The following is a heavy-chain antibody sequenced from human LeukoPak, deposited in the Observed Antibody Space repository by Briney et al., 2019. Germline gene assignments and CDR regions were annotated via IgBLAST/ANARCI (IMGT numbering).Heavy chain of an antibody. Sequence: GGSLRLSCAASGFTFTNYWMTWVRQAPGKGLEWVSVIYSGGSTYYADSVKGRFTISRDNSKNTLYLQMNSLRAEDTAVYYCAYDYYGSGSYDYWGQGTLVTVSS. CDR2: IYSGGST. CDR3: AYDYYGSGSYDY. CDR1: GFTFTNYW. D-gene: IGHD3-10*01. V-gene: IGHV3-66*01. J-gene: IGHJ4*02.